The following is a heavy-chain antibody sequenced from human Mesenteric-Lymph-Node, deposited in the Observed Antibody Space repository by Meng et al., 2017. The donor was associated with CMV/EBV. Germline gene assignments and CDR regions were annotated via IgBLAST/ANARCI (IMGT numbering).Heavy chain of an antibody. J-gene: IGHJ4*02. Sequence: GSLRLSCTVSGGSTSTSDYYWSWIRQPPGKELEWIGEINHSGSTNYNPSLKSRVTISVDTSKNQFSLKLSSVTAADTAVYYCARSAGYGDYFDHWGQGTLVTVSS. D-gene: IGHD5-12*01. CDR1: GGSTSTSDYY. V-gene: IGHV4-61*08. CDR2: INHSGST. CDR3: ARSAGYGDYFDH.